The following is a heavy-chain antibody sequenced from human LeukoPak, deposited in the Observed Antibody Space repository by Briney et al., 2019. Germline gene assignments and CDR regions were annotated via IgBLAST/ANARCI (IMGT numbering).Heavy chain of an antibody. D-gene: IGHD1-26*01. V-gene: IGHV3-66*01. CDR3: ARDLARAIDY. J-gene: IGHJ4*02. CDR2: IYSGGST. Sequence: PGGSLRLSCAASGFTFSSYAMSWVRQAPGKGLEWVSVIYSGGSTYYADSVKGRFTISRDNSKNTLYLQMNSLRAEDTAVYYCARDLARAIDYWGQGTLVTVSS. CDR1: GFTFSSYA.